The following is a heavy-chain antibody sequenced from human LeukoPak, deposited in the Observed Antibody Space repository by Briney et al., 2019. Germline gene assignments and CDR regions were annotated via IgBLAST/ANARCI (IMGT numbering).Heavy chain of an antibody. V-gene: IGHV5-51*01. CDR1: GYSFTSYW. CDR3: ARAPLDSSGYPDAFDI. Sequence: GESLKISCKGSGYSFTSYWIGWVRQMPGKGLEWMGIIYPGDSDTRYSPSFQGQVTISAGKSISTAYLQWSSLKASDTAMYYYARAPLDSSGYPDAFDIWGQGTMVTVSS. J-gene: IGHJ3*02. CDR2: IYPGDSDT. D-gene: IGHD3-22*01.